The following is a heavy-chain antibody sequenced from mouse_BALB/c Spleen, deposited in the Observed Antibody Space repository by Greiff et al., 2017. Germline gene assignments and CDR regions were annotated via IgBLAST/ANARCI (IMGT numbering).Heavy chain of an antibody. Sequence: LQQSGPELVKPGASVKISCKASGYSFTGYYMHWVKQSHVKSLEWIGRINPYNGATSYNQNFKDKASLTVDKSSSTAYMELHSLTSEDSAVYYCARERDAMDYWGQGTSVTVSS. CDR3: ARERDAMDY. CDR1: GYSFTGYY. J-gene: IGHJ4*01. CDR2: INPYNGAT. V-gene: IGHV1-31*01.